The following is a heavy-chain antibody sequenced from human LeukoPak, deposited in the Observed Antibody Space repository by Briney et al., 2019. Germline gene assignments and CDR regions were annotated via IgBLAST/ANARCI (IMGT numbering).Heavy chain of an antibody. Sequence: GGSLRLSCAASGFTFSSYSMNWVRQPPGKGLEWVSSISSSSSYIYYADSVKGRFTIPRDNAKNSLSLQMNRLRAEDTPVYYCARASPDIVLMVYAPGGAFDIWGQGTMVTVSS. J-gene: IGHJ3*02. CDR3: ARASPDIVLMVYAPGGAFDI. CDR1: GFTFSSYS. D-gene: IGHD2-8*01. V-gene: IGHV3-21*01. CDR2: ISSSSSYI.